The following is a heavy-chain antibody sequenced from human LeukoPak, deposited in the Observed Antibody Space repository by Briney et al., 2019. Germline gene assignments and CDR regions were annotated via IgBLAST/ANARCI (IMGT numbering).Heavy chain of an antibody. D-gene: IGHD1-14*01. CDR1: GFTVSSNY. CDR2: IYSGGST. V-gene: IGHV3-66*02. Sequence: GGSLRHSCAASGFTVSSNYMSWVRQAPGKGLEWVSVIYSGGSTYYADSVKGRFTISRDNSKNTLYLQMNSLRAEDTAVYYCARETTGYYYGMDVWGQGTTVTVSS. CDR3: ARETTGYYYGMDV. J-gene: IGHJ6*02.